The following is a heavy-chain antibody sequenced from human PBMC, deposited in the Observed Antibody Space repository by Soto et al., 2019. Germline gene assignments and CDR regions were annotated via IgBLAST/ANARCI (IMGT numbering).Heavy chain of an antibody. J-gene: IGHJ4*02. D-gene: IGHD3-10*01. CDR1: GFTFSSYS. Sequence: GESLKISCAASGFTFSSYSMNWVRQAPGKGLVWVSRINDDGSTTTYADSVKGRFTISRDNAKNTLFMQMDSLRAEDMGVYYCARGNYGPDYWGQGTLVTVSS. V-gene: IGHV3-74*03. CDR3: ARGNYGPDY. CDR2: INDDGSTT.